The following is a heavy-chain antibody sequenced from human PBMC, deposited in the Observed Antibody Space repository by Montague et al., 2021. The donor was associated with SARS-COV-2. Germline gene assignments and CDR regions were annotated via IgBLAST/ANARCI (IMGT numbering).Heavy chain of an antibody. J-gene: IGHJ4*02. Sequence: SETLSLTCTVSGDSISSSSYNWGWIRQPPGKGLEWIGSVHYSGRPHYNPSLKSRVTIYVDTSKNQLSLKLSSVTAADTAVYYCTRHVHMTWPEPSPGFDHWGQGTLVTVSS. CDR1: GDSISSSSYN. CDR3: TRHVHMTWPEPSPGFDH. CDR2: VHYSGRP. D-gene: IGHD1-1*01. V-gene: IGHV4-39*01.